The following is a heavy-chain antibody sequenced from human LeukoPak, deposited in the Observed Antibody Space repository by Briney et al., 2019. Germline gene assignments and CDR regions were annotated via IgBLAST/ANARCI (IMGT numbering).Heavy chain of an antibody. J-gene: IGHJ4*02. D-gene: IGHD3-16*01. CDR3: ARSSQNLGYPTPVY. V-gene: IGHV3-33*01. CDR2: IWYDGSNK. Sequence: GGSLRLSYAASGFTFSSYGMHWVRQAPGKGLEWVAVIWYDGSNKYYADSVKGRFTISRDNSKNTLYLQMNSLRAEDTAVYYCARSSQNLGYPTPVYWGQGTLVTVSS. CDR1: GFTFSSYG.